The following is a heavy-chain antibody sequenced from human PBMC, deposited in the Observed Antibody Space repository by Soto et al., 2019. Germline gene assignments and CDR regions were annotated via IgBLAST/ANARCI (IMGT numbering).Heavy chain of an antibody. CDR2: IIPIFGTA. J-gene: IGHJ4*02. V-gene: IGHV1-69*13. CDR3: ARLNYDYVWGHSLFPDY. D-gene: IGHD3-16*01. Sequence: SVKVSCKASGGTFSSYAISWVRQAPGQGLEWMGGIIPIFGTANYAQKFQGRVTITADESTSTAYMELSSLRSEDTAVYYCARLNYDYVWGHSLFPDYWGQGTLVTVSS. CDR1: GGTFSSYA.